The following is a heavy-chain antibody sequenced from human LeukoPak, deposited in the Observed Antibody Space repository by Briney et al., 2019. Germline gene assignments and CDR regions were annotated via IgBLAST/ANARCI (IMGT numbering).Heavy chain of an antibody. D-gene: IGHD3-22*01. Sequence: PSETLSLTCTVSGGSISSYYWSWIRQPPGKGLERIACISYSGSTKYNPSLKSRVTISVDTSKNQLSLKLSSVTAADTAVYYCAREPGFDSSGYLNWFDPWGQGTLVTVSS. V-gene: IGHV4-59*01. CDR2: ISYSGST. CDR1: GGSISSYY. J-gene: IGHJ5*02. CDR3: AREPGFDSSGYLNWFDP.